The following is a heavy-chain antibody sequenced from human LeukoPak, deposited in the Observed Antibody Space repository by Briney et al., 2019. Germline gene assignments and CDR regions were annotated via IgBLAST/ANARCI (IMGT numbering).Heavy chain of an antibody. CDR3: ARDYAGSPDY. J-gene: IGHJ4*02. CDR2: INGDGSTT. CDR1: GFTFSTYW. D-gene: IGHD3-10*01. V-gene: IGHV3-74*03. Sequence: PGGSLRLSCTASGFTFSTYWINCGRQSPGKGLVWVALINGDGSTTTHADSVKGRFTISRDNAKNTAYLQMNSLRDEDTAVYFCARDYAGSPDYWGQGTLVTVSA.